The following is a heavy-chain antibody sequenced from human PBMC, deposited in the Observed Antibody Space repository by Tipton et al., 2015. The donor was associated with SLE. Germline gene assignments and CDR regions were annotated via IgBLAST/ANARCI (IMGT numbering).Heavy chain of an antibody. D-gene: IGHD3-10*01. CDR1: GGSISSYY. Sequence: TLSLTCTVSGGSISSYYWSWIRQSPGKGLEWSGYIYTSGSTNYNPPLKSRVTVSADTSKNQFSLKLSSVTAADTAVYYCASGGYGSGSHYLGGWFDPWGRGTLVTVSS. CDR2: IYTSGST. CDR3: ASGGYGSGSHYLGGWFDP. J-gene: IGHJ5*02. V-gene: IGHV4-4*08.